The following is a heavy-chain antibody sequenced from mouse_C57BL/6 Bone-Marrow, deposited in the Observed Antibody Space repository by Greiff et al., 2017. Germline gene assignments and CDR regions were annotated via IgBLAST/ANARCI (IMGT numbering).Heavy chain of an antibody. D-gene: IGHD4-1*01. CDR2: ISSGGSYT. CDR1: GFTFSSYG. Sequence: EVHLVESGGDLVKPGGSLKLSCAASGFTFSSYGMSWVRQTPDKRLEWVATISSGGSYTYYPDSVKGRFTISRDNAKNTLYLQMSSLKSEDTAMYYCAREKLGPFYYFDYWGQGTTLTVSS. V-gene: IGHV5-6*01. CDR3: AREKLGPFYYFDY. J-gene: IGHJ2*01.